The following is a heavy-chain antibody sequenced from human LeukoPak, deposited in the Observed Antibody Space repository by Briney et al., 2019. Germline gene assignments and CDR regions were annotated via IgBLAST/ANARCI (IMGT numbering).Heavy chain of an antibody. D-gene: IGHD5-12*01. CDR2: IYYSRST. CDR3: ARIGVATVAGNGLDYYYMDV. Sequence: PSETLSLTCTVSGGSISSSTYYWGRIRQPPGKGLEWIGSIYYSRSTYYNPSLKSRVTISVDTSKKQFSLKVSSVTAADTAVYYCARIGVATVAGNGLDYYYMDVWGKGTTVTVPS. V-gene: IGHV4-39*01. CDR1: GGSISSSTYY. J-gene: IGHJ6*03.